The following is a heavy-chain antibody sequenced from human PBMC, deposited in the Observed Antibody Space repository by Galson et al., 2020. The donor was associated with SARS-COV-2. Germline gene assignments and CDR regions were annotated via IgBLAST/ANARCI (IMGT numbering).Heavy chain of an antibody. CDR3: ARDGTAMVTNGFDI. J-gene: IGHJ3*02. D-gene: IGHD5-18*01. V-gene: IGHV1-2*02. CDR1: GHTFTGYY. Sequence: ASVKVSCKASGHTFTGYYMHWVRQAPGQGLEWMGWINPNSGGTNYAQKFQSRVTMTRDTSISIAYMELSRLRSDDTAVYYCARDGTAMVTNGFDIWGQGTMVTVSS. CDR2: INPNSGGT.